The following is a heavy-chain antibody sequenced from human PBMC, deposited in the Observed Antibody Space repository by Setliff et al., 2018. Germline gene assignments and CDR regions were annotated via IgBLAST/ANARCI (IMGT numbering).Heavy chain of an antibody. D-gene: IGHD4-4*01. CDR1: GGTFSIFV. CDR3: ARGLSTDTDS. J-gene: IGHJ4*02. CDR2: IIPMFDKA. V-gene: IGHV1-69*13. Sequence: ASVKVSCKASGGTFSIFVFSWVRQAPGQGLEWMGGIIPMFDKARYAQKFQGRVTITADEPTTTVFMELSNLRSEDTAVYFCARGLSTDTDSWGQGTLVTVSS.